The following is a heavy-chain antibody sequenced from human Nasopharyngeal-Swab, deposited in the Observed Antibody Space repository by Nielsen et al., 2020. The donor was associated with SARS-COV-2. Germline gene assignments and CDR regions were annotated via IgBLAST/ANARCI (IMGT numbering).Heavy chain of an antibody. J-gene: IGHJ4*02. CDR2: MNPNSGNT. V-gene: IGHV1-8*01. CDR3: ARGLDSSSWLDY. Sequence: ASVKVSCKASGYTFTSYDINWVRQATGQGLEWMGWMNPNSGNTGYAQKFRGRVTMTRNTSISTVYMELSSLRSEDTAVYYCARGLDSSSWLDYWGQGTLVTVSS. D-gene: IGHD6-13*01. CDR1: GYTFTSYD.